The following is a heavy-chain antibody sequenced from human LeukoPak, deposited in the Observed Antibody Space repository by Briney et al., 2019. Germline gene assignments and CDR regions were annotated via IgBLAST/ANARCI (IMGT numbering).Heavy chain of an antibody. CDR2: INHSGST. Sequence: PSETLSLTCAVYGGSFSGYYWSWIRQPPGKGLEWIGEINHSGSTNYNPSLKSRVTISVDTSKNQFSLKLSSVTAADTAVYYCARHLYYYDSSGYGWFDPWGQGTLVTVSS. CDR1: GGSFSGYY. D-gene: IGHD3-22*01. J-gene: IGHJ5*02. V-gene: IGHV4-34*01. CDR3: ARHLYYYDSSGYGWFDP.